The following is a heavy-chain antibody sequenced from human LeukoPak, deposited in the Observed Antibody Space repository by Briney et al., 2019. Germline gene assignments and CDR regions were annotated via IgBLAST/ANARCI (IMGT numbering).Heavy chain of an antibody. D-gene: IGHD4-23*01. CDR2: IKLDGSER. J-gene: IGHJ4*02. V-gene: IGHV3-7*01. CDR1: GFTFSSYW. Sequence: PGGSLRLSCAASGFTFSSYWMSWVRQAPGKGLEWVANIKLDGSERYYLDSVKGRFTISRDNAKNSLFLQMTSLRAGDTAVYYCARGRPHGNDYWGQGTLVTVSS. CDR3: ARGRPHGNDY.